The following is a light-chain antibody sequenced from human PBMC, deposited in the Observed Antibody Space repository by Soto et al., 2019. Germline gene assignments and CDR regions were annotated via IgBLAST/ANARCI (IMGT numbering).Light chain of an antibody. CDR3: QQRSNWPEYT. V-gene: IGKV3-11*01. CDR2: DAS. Sequence: EIVLTQSPATLSLSPGERATLSCRASQSVSSYLAWYQQKPGQAPRLLIYDASNRATGIPARFSGSGSGTDFTLPISSLEPEDFAVYYCQQRSNWPEYTLGQGTKLEIK. J-gene: IGKJ2*01. CDR1: QSVSSY.